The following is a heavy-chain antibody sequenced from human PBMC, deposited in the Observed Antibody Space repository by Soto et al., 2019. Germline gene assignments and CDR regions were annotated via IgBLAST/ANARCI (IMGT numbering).Heavy chain of an antibody. V-gene: IGHV3-23*01. CDR3: AKDLGFSGYDFDWYFDL. CDR1: GFNFRSYA. Sequence: EMQLLESGGRLVPPGGSLRLSCAASGFNFRSYAMNWVRQVPGKGLDWVSGISGRGHMTFYADSVKGRFTISRDNSKTTVFLQMNSLRPEDTAIYYCAKDLGFSGYDFDWYFDLRGRGTLVTVSS. D-gene: IGHD3-22*01. CDR2: ISGRGHMT. J-gene: IGHJ2*01.